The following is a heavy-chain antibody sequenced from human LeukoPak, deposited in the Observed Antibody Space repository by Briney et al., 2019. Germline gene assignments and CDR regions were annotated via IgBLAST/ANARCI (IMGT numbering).Heavy chain of an antibody. CDR1: GYTFTGYY. D-gene: IGHD1-26*01. CDR3: ARANRGGGAALY. J-gene: IGHJ4*02. CDR2: INPNSGGT. V-gene: IGHV1-2*02. Sequence: ASVKVSCKASGYTFTGYYMHWVRQAPGQGLEWMGWINPNSGGTNYAQKFQGRVTMARDTSISTAYMELSRLRSDDTAVYYCARANRGGGAALYWGQGTLVTVSS.